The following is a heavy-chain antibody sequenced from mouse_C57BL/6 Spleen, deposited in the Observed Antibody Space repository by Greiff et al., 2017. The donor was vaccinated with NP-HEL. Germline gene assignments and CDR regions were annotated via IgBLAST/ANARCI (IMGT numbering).Heavy chain of an antibody. J-gene: IGHJ2*01. V-gene: IGHV5-4*01. CDR3: ARDRGGDLYYFDY. CDR2: ISDGGSYT. D-gene: IGHD2-13*01. CDR1: GFTFSSYA. Sequence: EVMLVESGGGLVKPGGSLKLSCAASGFTFSSYAMSWVRQTPEKRLEWVATISDGGSYTYYPDNVKGRFTISRDNAKNNLYLQMSHLKSEDTAMYYCARDRGGDLYYFDYWGQGTTLTVSS.